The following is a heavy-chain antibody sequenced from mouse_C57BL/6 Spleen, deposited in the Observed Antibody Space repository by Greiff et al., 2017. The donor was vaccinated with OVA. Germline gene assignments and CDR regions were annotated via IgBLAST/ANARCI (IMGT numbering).Heavy chain of an antibody. CDR3: TTNSNYQAWFAY. J-gene: IGHJ3*01. V-gene: IGHV14-1*01. CDR2: IDPEDGDT. D-gene: IGHD2-5*01. Sequence: VPLPQSGAELVRPGASVKLSCTASGFNIKDYYMHLVKQRTEQGLEWIGRIDPEDGDTEYAPKFQGKATMTADTSSNTAYLQLSSLTSEDTAVYYCTTNSNYQAWFAYWGQGTLVTVSA. CDR1: GFNIKDYY.